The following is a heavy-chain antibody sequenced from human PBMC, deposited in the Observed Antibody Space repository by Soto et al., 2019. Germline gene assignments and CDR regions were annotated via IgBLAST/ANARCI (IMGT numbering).Heavy chain of an antibody. Sequence: QLHLRESGPGLVKPSETLSLTCTVSGGPITSSSYYWGWIRQPPGTGLEWIGSIYYSGSTYYNPSLKSRVTISVDTSKNQFSLKLSSVPAADTAVYYCATQEVGGSYVYTFDPWGQGTLVTVSS. CDR2: IYYSGST. J-gene: IGHJ5*02. CDR3: ATQEVGGSYVYTFDP. V-gene: IGHV4-39*01. D-gene: IGHD1-26*01. CDR1: GGPITSSSYY.